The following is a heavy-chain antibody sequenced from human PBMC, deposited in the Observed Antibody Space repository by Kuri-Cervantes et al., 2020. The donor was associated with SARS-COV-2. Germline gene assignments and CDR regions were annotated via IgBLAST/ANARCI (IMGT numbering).Heavy chain of an antibody. CDR1: GFEFGTYS. V-gene: IGHV3-21*01. Sequence: GGSLRLSCAASGFEFGTYSMNWIRQAPGKGLEWVSSINSGGRYIFYADSVKGRFIISRDNAKNSLYLQMNSLRAEDTAVYYCARDPGYCSSTSCYVAYFDYWGQGTLVTVSS. CDR2: INSGGRYI. J-gene: IGHJ4*02. CDR3: ARDPGYCSSTSCYVAYFDY. D-gene: IGHD2-2*01.